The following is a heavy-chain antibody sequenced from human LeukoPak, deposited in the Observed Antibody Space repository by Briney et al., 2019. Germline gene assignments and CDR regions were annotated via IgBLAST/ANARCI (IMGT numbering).Heavy chain of an antibody. D-gene: IGHD5-12*01. CDR1: GFFFISYG. Sequence: PGRSLMLSCGASGFFFISYGVHWVRQAPGKGLEWVSDISYDGKNIHYGDSVKGRFTISSDNSRNTMYLQINGLRVEDTAVYYCARSYSRESCYDFVFHYWGQGTRVTVSS. J-gene: IGHJ4*02. CDR2: ISYDGKNI. V-gene: IGHV3-30*12. CDR3: ARSYSRESCYDFVFHY.